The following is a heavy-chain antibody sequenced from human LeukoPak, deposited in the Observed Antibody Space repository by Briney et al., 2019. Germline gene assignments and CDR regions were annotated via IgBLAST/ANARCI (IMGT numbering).Heavy chain of an antibody. V-gene: IGHV5-51*01. Sequence: GESLQISCQGSGYSFPSYWIGWVRQMPGKGLEWMGIIYPADSDTRYSPSFQGQVTISADKSITTAYLQWSSLQASDTAMYYCVRTSGTYLYFFDYWGQGTLVTVSS. J-gene: IGHJ4*02. CDR3: VRTSGTYLYFFDY. CDR2: IYPADSDT. D-gene: IGHD1-26*01. CDR1: GYSFPSYW.